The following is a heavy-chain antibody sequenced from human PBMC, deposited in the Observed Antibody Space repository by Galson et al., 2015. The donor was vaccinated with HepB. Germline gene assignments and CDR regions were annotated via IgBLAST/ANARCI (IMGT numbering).Heavy chain of an antibody. V-gene: IGHV3-11*01. CDR2: ISSSGSTT. D-gene: IGHD6-19*01. Sequence: SLRLSCAASGFTFRDYYMSWIRQAPGKGLEWVSYISSSGSTTYYADFVKGRFTISRDNAKSSLYLQVNSLRAEDTAVYYCARDPGYSSGWYFDYWGQGTLVTVSS. J-gene: IGHJ4*02. CDR3: ARDPGYSSGWYFDY. CDR1: GFTFRDYY.